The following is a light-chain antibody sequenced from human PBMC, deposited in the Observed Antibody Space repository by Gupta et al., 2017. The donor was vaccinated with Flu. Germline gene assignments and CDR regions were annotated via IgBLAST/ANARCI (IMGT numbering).Light chain of an antibody. Sequence: EIVLTQSPGTLSLSPGERATLSCRASQSVSSSYLAWYQQKPGQAPRLLIYGASSRATGIPDRVSGSGSGTDFTLTISRLEPEDFAVYYCQQYGSSPPWRTFGQGTKVEIK. CDR2: GAS. J-gene: IGKJ1*01. CDR1: QSVSSSY. V-gene: IGKV3-20*01. CDR3: QQYGSSPPWRT.